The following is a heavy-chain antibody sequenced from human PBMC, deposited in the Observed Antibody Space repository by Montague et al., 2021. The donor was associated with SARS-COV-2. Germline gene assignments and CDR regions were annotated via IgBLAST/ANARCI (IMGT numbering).Heavy chain of an antibody. CDR2: VNPDGTRT. CDR3: ARGAFSNGLDK. J-gene: IGHJ4*02. Sequence: SLSLSCAASGFTFRNYWMEWVRQGPGKGLVWVSNVNPDGTRTNYADSAKGRVTISRDNAKNTLYLQIDSLTADDTAVYYCARGAFSNGLDKWGQGTPVTVSS. CDR1: GFTFRNYW. V-gene: IGHV3-74*01. D-gene: IGHD6-19*01.